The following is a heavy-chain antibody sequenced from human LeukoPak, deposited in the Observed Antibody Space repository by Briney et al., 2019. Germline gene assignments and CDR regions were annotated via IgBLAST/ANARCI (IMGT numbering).Heavy chain of an antibody. CDR3: ASEAAAGHFDY. CDR1: GGSISSYY. CDR2: IYYGGST. Sequence: SETLSLTCTVSGGSISSYYWSWIQQPPGKGLEWIGYIYYGGSTNYNPSLKSRVTISVDTSKNQFSLKLNSVTAADTAVYYCASEAAAGHFDYWGQGTLVTVSS. J-gene: IGHJ4*02. D-gene: IGHD6-13*01. V-gene: IGHV4-59*01.